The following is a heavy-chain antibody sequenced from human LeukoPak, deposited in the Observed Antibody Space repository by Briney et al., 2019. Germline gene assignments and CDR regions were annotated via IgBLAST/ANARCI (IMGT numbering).Heavy chain of an antibody. CDR2: ISSSGSTT. Sequence: GGSLRLSCAASGFTFSSHEMNWVRQAPGKGLEWVSYISSSGSTTYYADSAKGRFTISRDNAKNSLYLQVNTLRADDTAVYYCAGSAPYGYFDYWGQGTLVTVSS. CDR3: AGSAPYGYFDY. CDR1: GFTFSSHE. J-gene: IGHJ4*02. V-gene: IGHV3-48*03. D-gene: IGHD3-10*01.